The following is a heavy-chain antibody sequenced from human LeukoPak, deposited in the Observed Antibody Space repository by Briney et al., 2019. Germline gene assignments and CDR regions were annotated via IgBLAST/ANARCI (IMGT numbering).Heavy chain of an antibody. D-gene: IGHD3-10*01. V-gene: IGHV5-51*01. Sequence: GESLKISCQGSGYSFNNYWIGWMRQMPGNGLEWMGIIHPGDSDIRYSPSFQGLVTISADMSISTAHLQWSSLKASDTVKYYCARQGGSGTFGAFNVWGQGTMVTVSS. CDR2: IHPGDSDI. CDR3: ARQGGSGTFGAFNV. CDR1: GYSFNNYW. J-gene: IGHJ3*01.